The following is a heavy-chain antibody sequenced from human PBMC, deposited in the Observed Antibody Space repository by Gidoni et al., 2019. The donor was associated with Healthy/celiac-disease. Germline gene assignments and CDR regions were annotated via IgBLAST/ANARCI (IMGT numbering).Heavy chain of an antibody. V-gene: IGHV3-20*01. D-gene: IGHD3-10*01. CDR1: GFTLDDYG. Sequence: EVQLVESGGGVVRPGGALRLSCAASGFTLDDYGMSWVRQAPGKGLEGVSGINWNGGSTGYADSVKGRFTISRDNAKNSLYLQMNSLRAEDTALYHCARVDYGSGFFRPFDLWGRGTLVTVSS. CDR3: ARVDYGSGFFRPFDL. J-gene: IGHJ2*01. CDR2: INWNGGST.